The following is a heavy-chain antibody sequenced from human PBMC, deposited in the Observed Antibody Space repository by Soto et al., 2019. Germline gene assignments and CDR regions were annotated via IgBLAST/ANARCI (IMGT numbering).Heavy chain of an antibody. CDR1: GYTFTTYG. CDR3: AREAVAGTKGFDY. V-gene: IGHV1-18*01. Sequence: QVQLVQSGAEVKKPGASVKVSCKASGYTFTTYGISWVRQAPGQGLEWMGWINTYNGNTNYAQQLQGRVTMTTDTSTSTGYMELRSLRSDDTAVYYCAREAVAGTKGFDYWGQGTLVTVSS. J-gene: IGHJ4*02. CDR2: INTYNGNT. D-gene: IGHD6-19*01.